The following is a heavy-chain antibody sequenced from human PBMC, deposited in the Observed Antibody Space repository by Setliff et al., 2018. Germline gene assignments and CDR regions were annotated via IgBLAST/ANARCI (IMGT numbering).Heavy chain of an antibody. CDR1: GFSFSGSA. CDR3: TFARDGYDVFDI. J-gene: IGHJ3*02. CDR2: IRGRTDNYAT. D-gene: IGHD5-18*01. Sequence: SCAASGFSFSGSAVYWVRQASVKGLEWIGRIRGRTDNYATAYAASVRGRFTISRDDSKNTAYLQMNSLKTEDTAVYYCTFARDGYDVFDIWGQGTMVTVSS. V-gene: IGHV3-73*01.